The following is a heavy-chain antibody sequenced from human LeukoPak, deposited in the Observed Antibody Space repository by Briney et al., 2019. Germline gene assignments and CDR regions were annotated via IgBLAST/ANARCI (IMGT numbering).Heavy chain of an antibody. CDR1: GGSISSYY. Sequence: ETLSLTCTVSGGSISSYYWSWIRQPPGKGLEWIGYIYYSGSTNYNPSLKSRVSISVDTSKNQFSLKVSSVTAADTAVYYCARALGKDNFLTPYDYWGQGTLVTVSS. D-gene: IGHD3-16*01. CDR2: IYYSGST. J-gene: IGHJ4*02. CDR3: ARALGKDNFLTPYDY. V-gene: IGHV4-59*01.